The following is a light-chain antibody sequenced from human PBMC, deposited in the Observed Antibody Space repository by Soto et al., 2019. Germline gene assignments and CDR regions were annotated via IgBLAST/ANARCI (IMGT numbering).Light chain of an antibody. CDR2: DAS. J-gene: IGKJ4*01. CDR1: RSVDND. CDR3: QQYNNWPLT. Sequence: IVMTQSPATLSVPPGDRATLSCRASRSVDNDLAWYQQKPGQPPRLLIYDASTRATGIPARFSGSQSGTEFTLTISSLLSEDFAVYSCQQYNNWPLTFGGGTKVDIK. V-gene: IGKV3D-15*01.